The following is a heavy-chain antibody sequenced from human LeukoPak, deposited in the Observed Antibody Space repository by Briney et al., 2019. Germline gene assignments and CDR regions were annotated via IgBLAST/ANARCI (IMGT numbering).Heavy chain of an antibody. CDR3: ARGRGYISGYYVDV. CDR2: INANTGGT. CDR1: GYTFTAYY. Sequence: GASVKVSCKTSGYTFTAYYMRWVRQAPGQGLEWMGWINANTGGTKYAQKFQGRVTMTRNTSISTAYMELSRLTSDDTAVYYCARGRGYISGYYVDVWGKGTTVTVSS. V-gene: IGHV1-2*02. D-gene: IGHD5-18*01. J-gene: IGHJ6*03.